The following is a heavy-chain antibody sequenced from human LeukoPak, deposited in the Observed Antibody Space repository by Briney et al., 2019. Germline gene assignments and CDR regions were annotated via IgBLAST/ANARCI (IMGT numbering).Heavy chain of an antibody. V-gene: IGHV4-59*01. J-gene: IGHJ4*02. CDR1: GGSISSYY. CDR2: IYYSGST. CDR3: ARGVSGYSYGSRFDY. Sequence: PSETLSLTCTVSGGSISSYYWSWIRQPPGKGLEWIGCIYYSGSTNYNPSLKSRVNISLDTSKNQFSLKLNSVTAADTAVYYCARGVSGYSYGSRFDYWGQGTLVTVSS. D-gene: IGHD5-18*01.